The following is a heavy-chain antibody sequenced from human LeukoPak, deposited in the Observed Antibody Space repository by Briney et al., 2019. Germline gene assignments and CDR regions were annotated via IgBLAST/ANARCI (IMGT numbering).Heavy chain of an antibody. V-gene: IGHV4-39*01. J-gene: IGHJ4*02. CDR1: GGSINRPGYY. D-gene: IGHD3-16*01. CDR2: IYYRGSA. Sequence: PSETLSLTCTVSGGSINRPGYYWSWIRRPPGKGLDWIGSIYYRGSAYYNPSLKSRVTISIDVSKNQFSLRLNSVTAADTAVYYCAILEITRDYWGQGTQVTVSS. CDR3: AILEITRDY.